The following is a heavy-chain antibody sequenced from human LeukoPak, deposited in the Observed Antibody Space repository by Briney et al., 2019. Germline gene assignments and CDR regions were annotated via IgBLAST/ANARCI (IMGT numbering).Heavy chain of an antibody. V-gene: IGHV3-30*02. CDR2: IRYDESDK. CDR3: AKGYCTTTNCYTYYYYYMDV. D-gene: IGHD2-2*02. J-gene: IGHJ6*03. Sequence: GGSLRLSCAASGFTFSTCGMHWVRQAPGKGLEWVAFIRYDESDKYYADSVKGRFTISRDNSKNTLYLQMNSLRAEDTAVYYCAKGYCTTTNCYTYYYYYMDVWGKGTTVTATS. CDR1: GFTFSTCG.